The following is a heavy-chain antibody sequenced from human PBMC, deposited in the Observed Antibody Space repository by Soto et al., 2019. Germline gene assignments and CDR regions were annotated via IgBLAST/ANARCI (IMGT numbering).Heavy chain of an antibody. V-gene: IGHV3-48*02. CDR1: GFTFSSYS. D-gene: IGHD3-16*01. CDR3: AKDWVRVGSPVLRY. CDR2: ISSSGTTI. J-gene: IGHJ4*02. Sequence: GGSLRLSCAASGFTFSSYSMNWVRQAPGKGLEWVSYISSSGTTIYYADSVKGRFTISRDNAKNSLSLQMNSLRDEDTAVYYCAKDWVRVGSPVLRYWGRETLVTFS.